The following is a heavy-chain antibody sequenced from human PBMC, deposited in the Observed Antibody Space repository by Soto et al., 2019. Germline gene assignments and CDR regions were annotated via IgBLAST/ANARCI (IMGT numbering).Heavy chain of an antibody. CDR2: ISSNGGPT. CDR3: VKDRWIDS. Sequence: GGSLRLSCSASGFIFSSYAMHWVRQVPGKGLQYVSSISSNGGPTYYTDSVRGRFTISRDNSKNTLYLQMNSLRAQDTAIYYCVKDRWIDSWGKGTLVTVSS. J-gene: IGHJ4*02. D-gene: IGHD2-15*01. CDR1: GFIFSSYA. V-gene: IGHV3-64D*06.